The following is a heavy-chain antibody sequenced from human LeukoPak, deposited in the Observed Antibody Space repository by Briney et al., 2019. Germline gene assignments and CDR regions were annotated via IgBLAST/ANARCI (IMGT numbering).Heavy chain of an antibody. Sequence: LSGGSLRLSCAASGFSFSTYAMNWVRQAPGKGLEWVSLISGDGESTYADSVKGRFTLSRDNSKRTLYLQMNSLRAEDTAVYYCAKDFGITGTGGAYFDYWGQGTLITVSS. CDR2: ISGDGEST. CDR1: GFSFSTYA. J-gene: IGHJ4*02. V-gene: IGHV3-23*01. CDR3: AKDFGITGTGGAYFDY. D-gene: IGHD1-20*01.